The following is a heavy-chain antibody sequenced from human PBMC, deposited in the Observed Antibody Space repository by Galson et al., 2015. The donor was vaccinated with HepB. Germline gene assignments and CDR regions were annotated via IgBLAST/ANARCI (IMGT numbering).Heavy chain of an antibody. CDR2: ISTSSTTI. D-gene: IGHD1-26*01. V-gene: IGHV3-48*02. CDR1: GFSFSSYS. CDR3: ARGLGNRDY. Sequence: ASGFSFSSYSMNWVRQAPGKGLEWVSYISTSSTTIYYADSVKGRFTVSRDNAKNSLYLQMNSLRDEDTAIYYCARGLGNRDYWGQGTRVTVSS. J-gene: IGHJ4*02.